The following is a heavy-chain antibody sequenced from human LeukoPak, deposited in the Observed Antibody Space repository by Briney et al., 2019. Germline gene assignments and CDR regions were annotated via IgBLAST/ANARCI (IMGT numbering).Heavy chain of an antibody. CDR1: GYTFTSYD. D-gene: IGHD1-26*01. Sequence: ASVKVSCKASGYTFTSYDINWVRQATGQGLEWMGWMNPNSGNTGYAQKFQGRVTMTRNTSISTAYMELSSLRSEDTAVYYCTISGYSGSYDAFDISGQGTMVTVSS. CDR2: MNPNSGNT. CDR3: TISGYSGSYDAFDI. J-gene: IGHJ3*02. V-gene: IGHV1-8*01.